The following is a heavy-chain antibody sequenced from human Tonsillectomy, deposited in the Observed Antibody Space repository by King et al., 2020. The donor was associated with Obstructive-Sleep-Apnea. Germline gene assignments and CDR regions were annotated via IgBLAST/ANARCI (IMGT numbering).Heavy chain of an antibody. J-gene: IGHJ4*02. Sequence: VQLQQWGAGLLKPSETLSLTCAVYGGSFNNYYWSWIRQPPGKGLEWIGEINHSGSTNYNPSLKSRVAISVDTSKNQFSLKLSSVTAADTAVYYCAIATRGYDYWDQGTLVTVSS. V-gene: IGHV4-34*01. CDR3: AIATRGYDY. CDR2: INHSGST. CDR1: GGSFNNYY. D-gene: IGHD2-15*01.